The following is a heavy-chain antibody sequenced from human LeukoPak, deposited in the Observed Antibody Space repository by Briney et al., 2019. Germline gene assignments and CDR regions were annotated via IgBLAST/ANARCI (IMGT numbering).Heavy chain of an antibody. J-gene: IGHJ6*02. D-gene: IGHD3-22*01. CDR1: GYTFTSYA. V-gene: IGHV7-4-1*02. Sequence: ASVKVSCKASGYTFTSYAMNWVRQAPGQGLEWMGWINTNTGNPTYAQGFTGRFVLSLDTSVNTAYLQINNLKAEDTAVYYCARAPDYFESSENGMDVWGQGTTVTVSS. CDR3: ARAPDYFESSENGMDV. CDR2: INTNTGNP.